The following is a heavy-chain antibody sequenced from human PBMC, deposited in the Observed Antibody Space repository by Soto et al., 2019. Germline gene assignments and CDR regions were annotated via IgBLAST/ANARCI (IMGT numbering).Heavy chain of an antibody. J-gene: IGHJ6*02. CDR1: GYTFTTYR. Sequence: GESLKISCTGSGYTFTTYRIGWVRQMPGKGLEWMGSIYPGDTDPRYGPSFQGQVTISADKSISTAYLQWSSLKASDTAMYYCARLVDDYSVSDGMDVWGQATTVTVSS. CDR3: ARLVDDYSVSDGMDV. D-gene: IGHD4-4*01. V-gene: IGHV5-51*01. CDR2: IYPGDTDP.